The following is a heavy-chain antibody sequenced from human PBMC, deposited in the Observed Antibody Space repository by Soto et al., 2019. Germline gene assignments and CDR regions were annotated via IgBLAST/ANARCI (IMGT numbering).Heavy chain of an antibody. CDR3: TRDYDSSGYYWDGAFDI. Sequence: GGSLRLSCTASGFTFGDYAMSWFRQAPGKGLEWVGFIRSKAYGGTTEYAASVKGRFTISRDDSKSIAYLQMNSLKTEDTAVYYCTRDYDSSGYYWDGAFDIWGQGTMVTVSS. CDR1: GFTFGDYA. D-gene: IGHD3-22*01. J-gene: IGHJ3*02. CDR2: IRSKAYGGTT. V-gene: IGHV3-49*03.